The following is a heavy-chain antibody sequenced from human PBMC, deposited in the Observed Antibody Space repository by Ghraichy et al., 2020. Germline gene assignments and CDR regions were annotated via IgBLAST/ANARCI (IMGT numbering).Heavy chain of an antibody. V-gene: IGHV3-30*03. J-gene: IGHJ4*02. D-gene: IGHD2-21*01. CDR1: GFTFSSHG. CDR2: MSYDGNTK. CDR3: FECDGD. Sequence: GGSLRLSCGASGFTFSSHGMHWVRQAPGKGLEWVAVMSYDGNTKYYADSVKGRFTISRDNSKSTLYLQMNSLRAEDTAVYYCFECDGDWGQGTLVTVSS.